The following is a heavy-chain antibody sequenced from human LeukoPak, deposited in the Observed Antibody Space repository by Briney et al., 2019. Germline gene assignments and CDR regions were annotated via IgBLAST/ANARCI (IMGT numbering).Heavy chain of an antibody. D-gene: IGHD6-19*01. CDR1: GFTVSSNY. CDR2: LYSGGAT. J-gene: IGHJ4*02. Sequence: PGGSLRLSCAASGFTVSSNYMSWVRQPGGKGLEWVSVLYSGGATFYADSVKGRFTISRDTSKNTLYLQMNDLRADDTAVYYCTKLKGWYGEGFFDYWGQGTLVTVSS. CDR3: TKLKGWYGEGFFDY. V-gene: IGHV3-53*01.